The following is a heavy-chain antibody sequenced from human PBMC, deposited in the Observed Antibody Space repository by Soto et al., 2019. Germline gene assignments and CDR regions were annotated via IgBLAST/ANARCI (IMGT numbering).Heavy chain of an antibody. CDR1: GGSISDYY. J-gene: IGHJ4*02. CDR2: VYYSGTT. CDR3: ARQAID. Sequence: QVQLQESGPGLVKPSETLSLTCTVSGGSISDYYWSWFRQAPGKGLDWIGYVYYSGTTNYNPSLQSRVTMSVDTSKNQFSLKLSSATAADTAVYYCARQAIDWGQGTLVTVSS. V-gene: IGHV4-59*08.